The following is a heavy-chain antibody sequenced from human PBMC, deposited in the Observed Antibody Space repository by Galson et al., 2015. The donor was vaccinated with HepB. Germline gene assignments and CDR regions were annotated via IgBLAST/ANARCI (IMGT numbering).Heavy chain of an antibody. CDR2: ISSNGGST. CDR3: VTGPGSAPLRNWFDP. D-gene: IGHD3-16*01. J-gene: IGHJ5*02. V-gene: IGHV3-64D*06. Sequence: SLRLSCAASGFTFRSYAMHWVRQAPGKGLEYVSAISSNGGSTYYADSVKGRFTISRDNSKDTLYLQMSSLRAEDTAVYYCVTGPGSAPLRNWFDPWGQGTLLTVSS. CDR1: GFTFRSYA.